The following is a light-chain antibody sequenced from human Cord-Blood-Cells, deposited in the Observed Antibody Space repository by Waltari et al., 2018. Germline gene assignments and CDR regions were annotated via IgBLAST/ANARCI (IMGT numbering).Light chain of an antibody. V-gene: IGLV2-11*01. CDR2: DVS. CDR3: CSYAGSYTYV. Sequence: QSALTQPRSVSGSPGQSVTISCTGTSSEGGGYNYVSWYPQHPGKAPKLMIYDVSKRPSGVPDRFSGSKSGNTASLTISGLQAEDEADYYCCSYAGSYTYVFGTGTKVTVL. CDR1: SSEGGGYNY. J-gene: IGLJ1*01.